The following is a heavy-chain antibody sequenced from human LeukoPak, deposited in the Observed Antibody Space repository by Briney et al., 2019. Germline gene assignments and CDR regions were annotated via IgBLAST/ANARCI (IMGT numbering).Heavy chain of an antibody. CDR3: ARPSVGFDP. V-gene: IGHV3-74*01. CDR2: ISGDGSST. CDR1: GFTFDDYA. Sequence: AGGSLRLSCAASGFTFDDYAMHWVRQAPGKGLVWLSRISGDGSSTSYADSVKGRFTISRDNAKNTLYLQMNSLRAEDTAMYYCARPSVGFDPWGQGTLVTVSS. J-gene: IGHJ5*02.